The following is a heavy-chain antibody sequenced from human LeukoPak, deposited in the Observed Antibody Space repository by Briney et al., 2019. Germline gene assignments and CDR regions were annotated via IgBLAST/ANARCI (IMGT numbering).Heavy chain of an antibody. CDR3: AKVSRGYSGYDYGY. J-gene: IGHJ1*01. CDR2: IGGSGGTT. V-gene: IGHV3-23*01. CDR1: GFXFSSYA. Sequence: PGGSLRLSCAASGFXFSSYAISWVRQAPGKGLEWVSVIGGSGGTTYYADSVKGRFTISRDNSKNTLYLQMNSLRAEDTAVYYCAKVSRGYSGYDYGYWGQGTLVTVSS. D-gene: IGHD5-12*01.